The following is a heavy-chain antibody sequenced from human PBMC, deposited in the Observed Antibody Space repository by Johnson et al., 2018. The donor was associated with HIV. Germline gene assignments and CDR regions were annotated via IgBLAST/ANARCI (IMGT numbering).Heavy chain of an antibody. V-gene: IGHV3-11*04. D-gene: IGHD1-26*01. J-gene: IGHJ3*02. CDR3: AKGLGWELLTHDAFDI. Sequence: QVQLVESGGGLVKPGGSLRLSCVGSGFTFSDHYMSWVRQAPGKGLEWVSFISSSGSTIYYSASVKGRFTISRDNAKNSLYLQMNSLRAEDTAVYFCAKGLGWELLTHDAFDIWGQGTMVTVSS. CDR2: ISSSGSTI. CDR1: GFTFSDHY.